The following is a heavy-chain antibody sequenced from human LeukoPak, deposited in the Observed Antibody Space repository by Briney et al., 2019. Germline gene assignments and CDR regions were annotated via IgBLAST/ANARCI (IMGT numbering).Heavy chain of an antibody. J-gene: IGHJ4*02. CDR2: ISGSGGGT. Sequence: GGSLRLSCAASGFSFSTYAMSWVRQAPEKGLEWVSAISGSGGGTYYADSLKGRFTISRDNSKNTLYLQMNSLRAEDTAVCYCAKVTSGWYVTMDCWGQGTLVAVSS. CDR1: GFSFSTYA. D-gene: IGHD6-19*01. V-gene: IGHV3-23*01. CDR3: AKVTSGWYVTMDC.